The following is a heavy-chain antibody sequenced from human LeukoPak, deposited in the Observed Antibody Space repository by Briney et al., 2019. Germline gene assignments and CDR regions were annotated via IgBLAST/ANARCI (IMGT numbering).Heavy chain of an antibody. J-gene: IGHJ6*03. CDR2: IRYDGSNK. CDR1: GFTFSSYG. D-gene: IGHD3-3*01. CDR3: AKGPTIFGYYYYYMDV. V-gene: IGHV3-30*02. Sequence: GGSLRLSCAASGFTFSSYGMHWVRQAPGKGLEWVAFIRYDGSNKYYADYVKGRFTIPRDNSKSTMYLQMNSLRAEDTAVYYCAKGPTIFGYYYYYMDVWGKGTTVTVSS.